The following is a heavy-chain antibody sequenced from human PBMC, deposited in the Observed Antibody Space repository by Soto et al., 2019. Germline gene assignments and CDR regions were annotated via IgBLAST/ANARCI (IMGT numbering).Heavy chain of an antibody. CDR1: GFTFSNVW. CDR2: IKSKLDGETI. CDR3: TPIALKYNSDWDEFSE. D-gene: IGHD6-19*01. J-gene: IGHJ4*02. V-gene: IGHV3-15*07. Sequence: EGQLVESGGGLVKPGGSLRLSCAASGFTFSNVWMNWVRQAPGKGLEWVGRIKSKLDGETIDYAAPVKGRFTISRDDSKNMLYLQMNSLKTEDTGVYYCTPIALKYNSDWDEFSEWGQGTLVTVSS.